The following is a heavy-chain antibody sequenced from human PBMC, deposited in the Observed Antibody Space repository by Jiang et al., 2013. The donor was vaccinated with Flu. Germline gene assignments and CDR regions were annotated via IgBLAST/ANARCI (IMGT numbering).Heavy chain of an antibody. J-gene: IGHJ4*02. CDR3: ARDGYNGRSAADY. CDR1: GYTFTAYY. V-gene: IGHV1-2*02. CDR2: INPNSGGT. Sequence: EVKKPGASVKVSCKASGYTFTAYYIHWVRQAPGQGPEWMGWINPNSGGTNYAQKFQGRVTMTRDTSISTAYMELSRLGFDDTAVYYCARDGYNGRSAADYWGQGSLVTVSS. D-gene: IGHD5-24*01.